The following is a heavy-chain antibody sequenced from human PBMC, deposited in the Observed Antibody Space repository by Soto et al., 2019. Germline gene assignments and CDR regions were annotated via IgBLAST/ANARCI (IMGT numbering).Heavy chain of an antibody. CDR2: INAGNGNT. D-gene: IGHD2-15*01. V-gene: IGHV1-3*01. J-gene: IGHJ6*02. CDR1: GYTFTSYA. CDR3: ARAWGPYCSGCSCFPYCSSGIEV. Sequence: ASVKVSCKASGYTFTSYAMHWVRQAPGQRLEWMGWINAGNGNTKYSQKFQGRVTITRDTSASTAYMELSSLRSEDTAVYYCARAWGPYCSGCSCFPYCSSGIEVWAHGTLFTVS.